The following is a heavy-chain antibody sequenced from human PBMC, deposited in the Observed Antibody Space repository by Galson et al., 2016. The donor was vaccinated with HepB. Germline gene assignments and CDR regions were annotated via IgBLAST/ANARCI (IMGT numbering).Heavy chain of an antibody. Sequence: SLRLSCAASGFTFSNYGIHWVRQAPGKGLEWVAVISYDGSNKYYADSVKGRFTISRDDSKNTLYLQMNSLRPEDTAVSYCARDLGGLLWFGELLYWGQGTLVTVSS. D-gene: IGHD3-10*01. CDR3: ARDLGGLLWFGELLY. CDR2: ISYDGSNK. CDR1: GFTFSNYG. V-gene: IGHV3-30-3*01. J-gene: IGHJ4*02.